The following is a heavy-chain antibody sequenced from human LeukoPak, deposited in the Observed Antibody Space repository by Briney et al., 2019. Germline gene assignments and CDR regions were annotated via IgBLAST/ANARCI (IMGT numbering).Heavy chain of an antibody. D-gene: IGHD2-15*01. J-gene: IGHJ6*02. Sequence: GGSLRLSCAASGFTFNNYAMSWVRQAPGKGLEWVSATDGSGSSTYYADSVKGRFTISRDNSKNTLYLQMNSLRAEDTAVYYCARDRQDIVVVVAANLLQYGMDVWGQGTTVTVSS. CDR1: GFTFNNYA. CDR2: TDGSGSST. CDR3: ARDRQDIVVVVAANLLQYGMDV. V-gene: IGHV3-23*01.